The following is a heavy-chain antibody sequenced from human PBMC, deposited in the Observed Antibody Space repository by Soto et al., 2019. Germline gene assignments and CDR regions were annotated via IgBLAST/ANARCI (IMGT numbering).Heavy chain of an antibody. Sequence: SGGSLRLSCAASGITFGSYSMSWVRQAQGKGLEWVASITSDSSDIYYEDSVKGRFTISRDNGENSLYLQMTSLGAEDTGVYYCATTYCSGGYCFSSEYWGQGVLVTGSS. CDR2: ITSDSSDI. V-gene: IGHV3-21*01. CDR1: GITFGSYS. J-gene: IGHJ4*02. CDR3: ATTYCSGGYCFSSEY. D-gene: IGHD2-15*01.